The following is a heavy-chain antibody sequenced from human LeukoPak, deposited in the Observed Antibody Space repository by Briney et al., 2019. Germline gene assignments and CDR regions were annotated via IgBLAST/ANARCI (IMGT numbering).Heavy chain of an antibody. CDR3: VRYGGSSSWSTGYYFDY. V-gene: IGHV3-64D*06. D-gene: IGHD6-13*01. CDR1: GFTFSSYA. CDR2: ISSNGGST. J-gene: IGHJ4*02. Sequence: GSLRLSCSASGFTFSSYAMHWVRQAPGKGLEYVSAISSNGGSTYYADSVKGRFTISRDNSKNTLYLQMSSLRAEDTAVYYCVRYGGSSSWSTGYYFDYWGQGTLVTVSS.